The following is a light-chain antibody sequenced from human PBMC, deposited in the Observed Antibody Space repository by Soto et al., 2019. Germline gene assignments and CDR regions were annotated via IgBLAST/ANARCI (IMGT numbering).Light chain of an antibody. Sequence: QSVLTQPPSVSGAPGQSITISCTGSSSNIGTGYDVHWYQQLPGTAPKLLIYGNNNRPSGVPDRFSGSKSGTSASLAITGLRTEDVADYYCQSYDSSLTAWVFGGGTKVTVL. J-gene: IGLJ3*02. V-gene: IGLV1-40*01. CDR3: QSYDSSLTAWV. CDR1: SSNIGTGYD. CDR2: GNN.